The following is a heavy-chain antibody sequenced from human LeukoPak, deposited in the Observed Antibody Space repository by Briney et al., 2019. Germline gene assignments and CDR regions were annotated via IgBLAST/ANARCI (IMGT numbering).Heavy chain of an antibody. J-gene: IGHJ4*02. CDR3: ARGDDYVWGSYRYFDY. Sequence: SVKVSCKASGGTFSSYAISWVRQAPGQGLEWMGGIIPILGTANYAQKFQGRVTITADESTSTAYMELSSLRSEDTAVYYCARGDDYVWGSYRYFDYWGQGTLVTVSS. V-gene: IGHV1-69*01. CDR1: GGTFSSYA. CDR2: IIPILGTA. D-gene: IGHD3-16*02.